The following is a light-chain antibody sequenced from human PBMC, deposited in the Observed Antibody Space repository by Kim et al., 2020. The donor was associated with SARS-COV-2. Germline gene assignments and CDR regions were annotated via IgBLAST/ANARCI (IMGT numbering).Light chain of an antibody. CDR2: QDS. CDR1: KLGDKY. Sequence: SYELTQPPSVSVSPGQTASITCSGDKLGDKYACWYQHKPGQSPVLVIYQDSKRPSGIPERFSGSNSGNTATLTISGTQAMDEADYYCQAWDSSTVVFGGG. J-gene: IGLJ2*01. V-gene: IGLV3-1*01. CDR3: QAWDSSTVV.